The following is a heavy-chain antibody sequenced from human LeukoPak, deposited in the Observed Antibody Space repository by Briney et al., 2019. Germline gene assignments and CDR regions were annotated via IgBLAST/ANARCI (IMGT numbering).Heavy chain of an antibody. D-gene: IGHD2-8*01. J-gene: IGHJ4*02. CDR1: GVSFSNSDYY. CDR2: MYYSGST. V-gene: IGHV4-39*01. CDR3: ARQMYGLLYPDF. Sequence: PSETLSLTCTISGVSFSNSDYYWGWVRQPPGKGLEWLATMYYSGSTYYNPSLRGRLTLSADTSKNQITLKLSSVTAADTAVYYCARQMYGLLYPDFWGQGTLVAVSS.